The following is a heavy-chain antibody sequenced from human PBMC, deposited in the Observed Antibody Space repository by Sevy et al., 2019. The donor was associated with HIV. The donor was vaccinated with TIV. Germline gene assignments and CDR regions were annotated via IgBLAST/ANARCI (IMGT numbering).Heavy chain of an antibody. J-gene: IGHJ4*02. V-gene: IGHV4-39*01. CDR1: GGSISSSSYY. CDR3: AGGLRLGELSSTSKGDY. D-gene: IGHD3-16*02. CDR2: IYYSGST. Sequence: SETLSLTCTVSGGSISSSSYYWGWIRQPPGKGLEWIGSIYYSGSTYYNPSLKSRVTISVDTSKNQFSLKLSSVTAADTAVYYCAGGLRLGELSSTSKGDYWGQGTLVTVSS.